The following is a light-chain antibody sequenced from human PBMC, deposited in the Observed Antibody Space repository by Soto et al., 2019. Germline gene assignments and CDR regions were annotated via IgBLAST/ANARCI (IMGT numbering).Light chain of an antibody. V-gene: IGKV3-20*01. CDR2: GAS. Sequence: EIALTQSPGTLSLAPGERASLSCKASRSVSSRYLAWYQQKPGQAPRLLIYGASSRATGISDRFSGSGSGTDFTLTISRLEPEDFAVYYCQQYGSSPWTFGQGTTVEIK. CDR1: RSVSSRY. J-gene: IGKJ1*01. CDR3: QQYGSSPWT.